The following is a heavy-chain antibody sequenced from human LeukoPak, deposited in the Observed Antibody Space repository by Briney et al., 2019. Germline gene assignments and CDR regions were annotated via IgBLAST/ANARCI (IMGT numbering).Heavy chain of an antibody. J-gene: IGHJ4*02. CDR1: GGSISSSRHY. CDR3: ARHQWLGPFDS. D-gene: IGHD6-19*01. V-gene: IGHV4-39*01. CDR2: IYFSGST. Sequence: SETLSLTCTVFGGSISSSRHYWGWIRQPPGEGLEWIGSIYFSGSTYYSPSLKSRVTISVDPSTNQFSLKLSSVTAADTAVYFCARHQWLGPFDSWGQGTLVTVSS.